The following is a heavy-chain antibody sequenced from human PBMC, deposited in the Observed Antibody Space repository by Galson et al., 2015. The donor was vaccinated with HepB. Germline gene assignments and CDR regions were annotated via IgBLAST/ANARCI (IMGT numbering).Heavy chain of an antibody. J-gene: IGHJ4*02. CDR3: ARVQNPHYYDSSGYLLGFDY. Sequence: SVKVSCKASGYTFTSYGISWVRQAPGQGLEWMGWISAYNGNTNYAQKLQGRVTMTTDTSTSTAYMELRSLRSDDTAVYYCARVQNPHYYDSSGYLLGFDYWGQGTLVTVSS. D-gene: IGHD3-22*01. CDR2: ISAYNGNT. V-gene: IGHV1-18*01. CDR1: GYTFTSYG.